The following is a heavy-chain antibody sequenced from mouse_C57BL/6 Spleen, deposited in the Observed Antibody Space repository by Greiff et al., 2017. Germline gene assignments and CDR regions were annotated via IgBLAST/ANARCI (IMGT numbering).Heavy chain of an antibody. CDR2: INPSTGGT. V-gene: IGHV1-42*01. CDR3: ARGYLYYYAMDY. J-gene: IGHJ4*01. CDR1: GYSFTGYY. D-gene: IGHD2-3*01. Sequence: VQLQQSGPELVKPGASVKISCKASGYSFTGYYMNWVKQSPEKSLEWIGEINPSTGGTTYNQKFKAKATLTVDKASSTAYMQLKSLTSEDSAVYYCARGYLYYYAMDYWGQGTSVTVSS.